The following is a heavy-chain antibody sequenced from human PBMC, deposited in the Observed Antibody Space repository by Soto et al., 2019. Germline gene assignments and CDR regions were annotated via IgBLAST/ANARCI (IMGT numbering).Heavy chain of an antibody. CDR2: IYYSGST. J-gene: IGHJ6*02. D-gene: IGHD2-8*01. CDR1: GGSISSSSYY. Sequence: SETLSLTCTVSGGSISSSSYYWGWIRQPPGKGLEWIGRIYYSGSTYYNRSLKSRVTISVDTSKNQFSLKLSSVTDADTAVYYCVRHGDAIPYYYGMDVWGQGTTVTVSS. CDR3: VRHGDAIPYYYGMDV. V-gene: IGHV4-39*01.